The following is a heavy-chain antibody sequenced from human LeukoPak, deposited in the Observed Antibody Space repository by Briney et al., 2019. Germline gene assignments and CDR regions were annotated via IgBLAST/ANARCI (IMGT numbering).Heavy chain of an antibody. CDR1: GYTFTSYY. D-gene: IGHD5-24*01. CDR3: ARARSDEDGYNYYFDY. CDR2: INPSGGST. V-gene: IGHV1-46*01. Sequence: ALVKVSCKASGYTFTSYYMHWVRQAPGQGLEWMGIINPSGGSTSYAQKFQGRVTMTRDTSTSTVYMELSSLRSEDTAVYYCARARSDEDGYNYYFDYWGQGTLVTVSS. J-gene: IGHJ4*02.